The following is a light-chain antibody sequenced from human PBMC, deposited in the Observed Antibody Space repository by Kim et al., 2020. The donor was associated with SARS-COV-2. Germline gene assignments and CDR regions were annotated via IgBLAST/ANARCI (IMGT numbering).Light chain of an antibody. CDR2: DAS. CDR3: QQYDHLPFT. V-gene: IGKV1-33*01. J-gene: IGKJ3*01. Sequence: ASEVDRVTITCQAGQYIRKYLNWDQHISGTAPKLLIHDASNLETGVPSRFSGSGSGTHFTLSISSLQPEDTATYYCQQYDHLPFTFGPGTKVDIK. CDR1: QYIRKY.